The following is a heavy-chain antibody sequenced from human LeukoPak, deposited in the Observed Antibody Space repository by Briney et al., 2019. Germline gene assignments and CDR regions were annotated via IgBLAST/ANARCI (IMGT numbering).Heavy chain of an antibody. CDR1: GGTFSTYT. Sequence: ASVKVSGKASGGTFSTYTINWVRQAPGQGLEWMGGIIPIFGTANYAQKFQGRVTITADKSTSTVYMELSSLRSEDTAVYYCARDAGTTFYYGMDVWGKGTTVTVSS. CDR3: ARDAGTTFYYGMDV. CDR2: IIPIFGTA. D-gene: IGHD1-1*01. J-gene: IGHJ6*04. V-gene: IGHV1-69*06.